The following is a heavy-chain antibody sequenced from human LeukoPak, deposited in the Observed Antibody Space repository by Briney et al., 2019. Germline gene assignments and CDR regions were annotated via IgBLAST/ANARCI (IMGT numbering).Heavy chain of an antibody. V-gene: IGHV1-69*06. J-gene: IGHJ5*02. CDR1: GGTFSSYA. CDR3: ARQLAWSIGWFDP. Sequence: GASVKVSCKASGGTFSSYAMSWVRQAPGQGLEWMGGIIPIFGTANYAQKFQGRFTISADKSTSPAYMKLSSLRSEDTAVYYCARQLAWSIGWFDPWGQGSLVTVSS. D-gene: IGHD3-3*01. CDR2: IIPIFGTA.